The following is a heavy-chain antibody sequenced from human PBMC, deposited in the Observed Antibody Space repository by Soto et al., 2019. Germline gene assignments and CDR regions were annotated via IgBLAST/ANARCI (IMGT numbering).Heavy chain of an antibody. D-gene: IGHD2-15*01. J-gene: IGHJ6*02. CDR2: IWYDGSNK. V-gene: IGHV3-33*01. Sequence: GGSLRLSCAASGFTFSSYGMRWVRQAPGKGLEWVAVIWYDGSNKYYADSVKGRFTISRDNSKNTLYLQMNSLRAEDTAVYYCARDGDIVVVVADYYGMDVWGQGTTVTVSS. CDR3: ARDGDIVVVVADYYGMDV. CDR1: GFTFSSYG.